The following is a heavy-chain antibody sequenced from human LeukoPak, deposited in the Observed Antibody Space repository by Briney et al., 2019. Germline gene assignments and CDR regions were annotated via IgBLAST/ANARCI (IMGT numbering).Heavy chain of an antibody. V-gene: IGHV1-2*02. J-gene: IGHJ6*03. Sequence: ASVTVSFKASGYTFTDYYMHWVRQAPGQGGEGMGWINPNSGGTNYAQKFQGRVTMTSGTSISTAYMELSRLRSDDTAVYYCARNEGYYDYVWGSYRQPYYYYYIDVWGKGTTVTVSS. CDR2: INPNSGGT. CDR1: GYTFTDYY. D-gene: IGHD3-16*02. CDR3: ARNEGYYDYVWGSYRQPYYYYYIDV.